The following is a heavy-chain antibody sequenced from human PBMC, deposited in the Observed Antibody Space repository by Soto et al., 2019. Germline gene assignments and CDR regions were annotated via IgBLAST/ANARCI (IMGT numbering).Heavy chain of an antibody. J-gene: IGHJ6*04. CDR1: GYTFTGYY. Sequence: ASVKVSCKASGYTFTGYYMHWVRQAPGQGLEWMGWINPNSGGTNYAQKFQGRVTMTRDTSISTAYMELSRLRSGDTAVYYCAREVFCISPRCYRGVPYSYSVRALGGKGTTVPVSS. CDR2: INPNSGGT. CDR3: AREVFCISPRCYRGVPYSYSVRAL. D-gene: IGHD2-2*01. V-gene: IGHV1-2*02.